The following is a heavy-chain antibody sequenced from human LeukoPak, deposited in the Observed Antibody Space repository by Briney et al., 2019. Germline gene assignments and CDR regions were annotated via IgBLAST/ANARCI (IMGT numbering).Heavy chain of an antibody. CDR2: ISFDGTNK. Sequence: GGSLRLSCVGSGFTFSSYAVHWVRQAPGKGLEWLALISFDGTNKFYADSVKGRFSISGDNSKNTLFLQMNSLRPEDTAVYYCARDIWFYDHSGYSDYWGQGTLVSVSS. CDR3: ARDIWFYDHSGYSDY. J-gene: IGHJ4*02. D-gene: IGHD3-22*01. V-gene: IGHV3-30-3*01. CDR1: GFTFSSYA.